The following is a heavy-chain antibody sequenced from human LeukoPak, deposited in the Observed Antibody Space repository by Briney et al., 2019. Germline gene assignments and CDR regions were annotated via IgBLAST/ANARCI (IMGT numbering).Heavy chain of an antibody. CDR2: IKSKTDGGTT. V-gene: IGHV3-15*01. D-gene: IGHD3-3*01. CDR1: GFTFSSYP. CDR3: TTVSAWRYDFWSGYYTGYYYYYMDV. Sequence: PGGSLRLSCAASGFTFSSYPMSWVRQAPGKGLEWVGRIKSKTDGGTTDYAAPVKGRFTISRDDSKNTLYLQMNSLKTEDTAVYYCTTVSAWRYDFWSGYYTGYYYYYMDVWGKGTTVTVSS. J-gene: IGHJ6*03.